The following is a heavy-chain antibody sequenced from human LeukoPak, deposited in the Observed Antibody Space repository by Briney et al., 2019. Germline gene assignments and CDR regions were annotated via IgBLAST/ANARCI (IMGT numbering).Heavy chain of an antibody. D-gene: IGHD6-13*01. J-gene: IGHJ4*02. V-gene: IGHV4-4*07. CDR2: IYTSGST. CDR3: ARAVEGIAAAPVYFDY. CDR1: GGSISSYY. Sequence: SETLSLTCTVSGGSISSYYWSWIRQPAGKGLEWIGRIYTSGSTNYNPSLKSRVTISVDTSKTPFSLKLSSVTAADTAVYYCARAVEGIAAAPVYFDYWGQGTLVTVSS.